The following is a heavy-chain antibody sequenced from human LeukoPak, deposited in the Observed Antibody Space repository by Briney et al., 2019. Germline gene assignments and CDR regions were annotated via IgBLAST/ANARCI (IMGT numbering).Heavy chain of an antibody. V-gene: IGHV5-51*01. Sequence: KVSCKTSGYTFTDYHMHWVRQAPGQGLEWMGIIYPGDSDTRYSPSFQGQVTISADKSISTAYLQWSSLKASDTAMYYCARLLASSSWSDYWGQGTLVTVSS. CDR3: ARLLASSSWSDY. D-gene: IGHD6-13*01. CDR1: GYTFTDYH. J-gene: IGHJ4*02. CDR2: IYPGDSDT.